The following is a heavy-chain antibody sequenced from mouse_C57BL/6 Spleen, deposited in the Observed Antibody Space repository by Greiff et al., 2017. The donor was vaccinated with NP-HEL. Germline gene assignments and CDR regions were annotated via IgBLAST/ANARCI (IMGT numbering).Heavy chain of an antibody. D-gene: IGHD1-1*01. CDR3: AMDYYGSRGAY. J-gene: IGHJ3*01. CDR2: ISSGSSTI. V-gene: IGHV5-17*01. CDR1: GFTFSDYG. Sequence: EVNVVESGGGLVKPGGSLKLSCAASGFTFSDYGMHWVRQAPEKGLEWVAYISSGSSTIYYADTVKGRFTISRDNAKNTLFLQMTSLRSEDTAMYYCAMDYYGSRGAYWGQGTLVTVSA.